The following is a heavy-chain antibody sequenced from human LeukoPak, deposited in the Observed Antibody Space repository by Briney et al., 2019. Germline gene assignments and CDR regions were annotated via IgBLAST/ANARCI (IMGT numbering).Heavy chain of an antibody. CDR2: IKSKTDGGTT. CDR3: TTDVEWIQLWPSWYYGMDV. J-gene: IGHJ6*02. CDR1: GFTFSNAW. D-gene: IGHD5-18*01. V-gene: IGHV3-15*01. Sequence: GGSLRLSCAASGFTFSNAWMSWVRQAPGKGLEWVGRIKSKTDGGTTDYAAPVKGRFTISRDDSKNTLYLQMNSLKTEDTAVYYCTTDVEWIQLWPSWYYGMDVWGQGTTVTVSS.